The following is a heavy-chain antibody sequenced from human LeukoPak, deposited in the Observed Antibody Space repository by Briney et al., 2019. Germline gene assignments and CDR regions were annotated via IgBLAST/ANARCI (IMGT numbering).Heavy chain of an antibody. D-gene: IGHD4-17*01. CDR3: ARERSYGDLAFDP. CDR1: GYTFTGYY. CDR2: INLNSGGT. V-gene: IGHV1-2*02. Sequence: ASVKVSCKASGYTFTGYYMHWVRQAPGQGLEWRGWINLNSGGTNYAQKFQGRVTMTRDTSISTAYMELSRLRSDDTAVYYCARERSYGDLAFDPWGQGTLVTVSS. J-gene: IGHJ5*02.